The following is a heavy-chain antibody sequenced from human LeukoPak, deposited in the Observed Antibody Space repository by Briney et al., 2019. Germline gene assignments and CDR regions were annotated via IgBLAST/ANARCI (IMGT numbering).Heavy chain of an antibody. CDR1: GFTVSGFA. CDR2: ISRGGEST. J-gene: IGHJ6*03. Sequence: PGGSLRLSCAASGFTVSGFAMCWIRQAPGKGLEWVSSISRGGESTFYADPARGRFTISRDNSKNTMYLQMNSLRAEDTAVYYCAKLYSYSYYYYYMDVWGKGTTVTISS. V-gene: IGHV3-23*01. D-gene: IGHD5-18*01. CDR3: AKLYSYSYYYYYMDV.